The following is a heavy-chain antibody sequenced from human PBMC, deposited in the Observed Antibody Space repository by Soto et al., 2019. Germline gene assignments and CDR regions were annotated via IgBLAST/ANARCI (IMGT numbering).Heavy chain of an antibody. CDR3: ARSRTGTTYGGMDV. J-gene: IGHJ6*02. V-gene: IGHV3-66*01. D-gene: IGHD1-7*01. CDR1: GFAVSSNY. Sequence: GGSLRLSCAASGFAVSSNYMTWVRQAPGKGLEWVSAIHSGGDTHYADSVRGRFTISRDNSKNTLYLQMNSLRAEDTAVYYCARSRTGTTYGGMDVWGQGTTVTVSS. CDR2: IHSGGDT.